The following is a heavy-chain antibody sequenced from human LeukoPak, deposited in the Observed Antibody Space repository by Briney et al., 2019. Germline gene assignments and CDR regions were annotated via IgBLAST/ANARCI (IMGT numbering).Heavy chain of an antibody. Sequence: PGTSLRLSCAASGFTFRSYGMFWVRQAPGKGLECVAAISPDGNSEFYADSVRGRFTISRDNSKSTLYLQMDSLRPEDTTVYYCATRYPHNSQYFQHWGQGILVTVSS. D-gene: IGHD4-23*01. J-gene: IGHJ1*01. CDR2: ISPDGNSE. CDR1: GFTFRSYG. CDR3: ATRYPHNSQYFQH. V-gene: IGHV3-30*03.